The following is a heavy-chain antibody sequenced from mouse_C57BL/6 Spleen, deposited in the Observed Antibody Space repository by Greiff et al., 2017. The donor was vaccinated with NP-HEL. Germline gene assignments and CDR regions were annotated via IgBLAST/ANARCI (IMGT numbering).Heavy chain of an antibody. CDR2: IDPSDSYT. V-gene: IGHV1-59*01. D-gene: IGHD2-4*01. Sequence: VQLQQPGAELVRPGTSVKLSCKASGYTFTSYWMHWVKQRPGQGLEWIGVIDPSDSYTNYNQKFKGKATLTVDTSSSTAYMQLSSLASDDSAVYYCASNYYDDACFAYWGQGTLVTVAT. J-gene: IGHJ3*01. CDR3: ASNYYDDACFAY. CDR1: GYTFTSYW.